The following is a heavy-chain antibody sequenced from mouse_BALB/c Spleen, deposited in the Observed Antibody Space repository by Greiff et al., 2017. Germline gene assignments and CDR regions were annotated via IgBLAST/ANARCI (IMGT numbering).Heavy chain of an antibody. J-gene: IGHJ2*01. CDR2: ISSGGSYT. CDR1: GFTFSSYG. Sequence: EVQGVESGGDLVKPGGSLKLSCAASGFTFSSYGMSWVRQTPDKRLEWVATISSGGSYTYYPDSVKGRFTISRDNAKNTLYLQMSSLKSEDTAMYYCARELYDWGHGTTLTVSS. V-gene: IGHV5-6*01. D-gene: IGHD2-14*01. CDR3: ARELYD.